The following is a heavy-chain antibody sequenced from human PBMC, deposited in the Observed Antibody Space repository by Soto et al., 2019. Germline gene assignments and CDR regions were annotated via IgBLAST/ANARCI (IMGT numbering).Heavy chain of an antibody. Sequence: SETLSLTCTVSGGSISSGDYYWSWIRQPPGKGLEWIGYIYYSGSTYYNPSLKSRVTISVDTSKNQFSLKLSSVTAADTAVYYCARDSQYYGSGSQSGWGQGTLVTVSS. CDR3: ARDSQYYGSGSQSG. V-gene: IGHV4-30-4*01. CDR1: GGSISSGDYY. J-gene: IGHJ4*02. CDR2: IYYSGST. D-gene: IGHD3-10*01.